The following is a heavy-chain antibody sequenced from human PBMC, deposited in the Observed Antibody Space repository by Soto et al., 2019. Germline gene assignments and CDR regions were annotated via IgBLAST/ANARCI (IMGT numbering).Heavy chain of an antibody. CDR2: IDPSDSYT. D-gene: IGHD6-13*01. J-gene: IGHJ3*02. V-gene: IGHV5-10-1*01. CDR1: GYSFTSYW. Sequence: GESLKISCKGSGYSFTSYWISWVRQMPGKGLEWLGRIDPSDSYTNYSPSFQGHVTISADKSICTAYLQWSSLKASDTAMYYCARQNRRSAAQNDAFDIWGQGTMVTVSS. CDR3: ARQNRRSAAQNDAFDI.